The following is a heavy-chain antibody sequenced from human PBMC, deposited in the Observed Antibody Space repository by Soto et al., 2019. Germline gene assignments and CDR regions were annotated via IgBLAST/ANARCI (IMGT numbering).Heavy chain of an antibody. CDR1: GYSFTSYW. Sequence: GESLKISCKGSGYSFTSYWIGWVRQMPGKGLEWMGIIYPGDSDTRYSPSFQGQVTISADKSISTAYLQWSSLQASDTAMYYCARRPLGYCSGGSCYSGYFDYWGQGTLVTVSS. CDR3: ARRPLGYCSGGSCYSGYFDY. CDR2: IYPGDSDT. J-gene: IGHJ4*02. V-gene: IGHV5-51*01. D-gene: IGHD2-15*01.